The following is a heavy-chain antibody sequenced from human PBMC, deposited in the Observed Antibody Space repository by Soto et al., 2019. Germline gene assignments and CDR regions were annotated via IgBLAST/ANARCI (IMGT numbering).Heavy chain of an antibody. V-gene: IGHV4-59*11. J-gene: IGHJ3*01. CDR2: IYNNGIT. Sequence: ETLSLTCTASDGSISNHYLDWIRQSPGRGLEWIAFIYNNGITNYNPSLKSRVTISVDPSKNQFSLKLTSVTAADTAVSFCGTDPNAGVVGVWRQRTLGIV. D-gene: IGHD3-3*01. CDR3: GTDPNAGVVGV. CDR1: DGSISNHY.